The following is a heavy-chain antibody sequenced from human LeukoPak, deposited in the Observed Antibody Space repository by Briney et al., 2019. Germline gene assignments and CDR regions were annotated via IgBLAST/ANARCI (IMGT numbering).Heavy chain of an antibody. CDR3: ARDRYKWELPRCAFDI. CDR2: INHSGST. V-gene: IGHV4-34*01. CDR1: GGSFIGYH. D-gene: IGHD1-26*01. Sequence: SETLSLTCAVSGGSFIGYHWNWIRQPPGKGLEWIGEINHSGSTNYNPSLKSRVTISVDTSKNQFSLKLRSVTAADTAVYYCARDRYKWELPRCAFDIWGQGTMVTVSS. J-gene: IGHJ3*02.